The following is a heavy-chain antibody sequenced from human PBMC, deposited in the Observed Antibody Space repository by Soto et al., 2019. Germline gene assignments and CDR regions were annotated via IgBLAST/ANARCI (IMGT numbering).Heavy chain of an antibody. CDR1: GITVYNNY. Sequence: EVQLVESGGGLVQRGGSLRLSCAASGITVYNNYMSWVRQAPGKGLEWVSVIYSGGSTSYADSVKGRFTISRDASKNTVYLQMNSLRAEDTTVYYGARDVGVLGRGTTVTVSS. CDR3: ARDVGV. CDR2: IYSGGST. V-gene: IGHV3-66*01. J-gene: IGHJ6*04.